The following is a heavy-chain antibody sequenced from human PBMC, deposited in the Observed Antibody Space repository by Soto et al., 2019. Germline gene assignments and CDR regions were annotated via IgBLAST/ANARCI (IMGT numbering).Heavy chain of an antibody. CDR3: GRDGGLRDTAVVYS. CDR1: GFTFSTYG. Sequence: QVQLVDSGGGVVQPGKSLRLSCAASGFTFSTYGMQWVRQAPGKGLEWVAVIWYDGSNKYHGDSLKGRFTISRDNSKNTLYLQINNLRADDMVVFYCGRDGGLRDTAVVYSWGHGTLVTVSS. CDR2: IWYDGSNK. J-gene: IGHJ5*01. V-gene: IGHV3-33*01. D-gene: IGHD5-18*01.